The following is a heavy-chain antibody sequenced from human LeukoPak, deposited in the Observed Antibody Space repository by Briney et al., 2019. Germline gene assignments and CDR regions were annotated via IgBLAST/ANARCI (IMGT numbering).Heavy chain of an antibody. D-gene: IGHD3-9*01. J-gene: IGHJ2*01. V-gene: IGHV3-74*01. CDR3: AGSDTTGYSPREWDYWYFDL. CDR2: INSDGINT. CDR1: GFTFSNYW. Sequence: GGSLRLSCAASGFTFSNYWMHWVRQAPGKGLVWVSRINSDGINTSYADSVKSRFTISRDNAKNTLTLQMNSLRAEDTAVYYCAGSDTTGYSPREWDYWYFDLWGRGTLVTVSS.